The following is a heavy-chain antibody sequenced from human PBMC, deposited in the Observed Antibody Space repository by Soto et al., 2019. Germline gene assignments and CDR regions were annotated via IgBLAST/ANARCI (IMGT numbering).Heavy chain of an antibody. Sequence: EAQLVQSGPEVKKPGDSLKISCEDSGHSFSTYWIAWVRQMPGKGLEWMGIIYPGDSRTTYSPSFQGQVIISADKSISTDYLQWTSLKASDTAMYYCTRDLDYGGDSDSVDIWGQGTMVIVSS. CDR3: TRDLDYGGDSDSVDI. D-gene: IGHD4-17*01. CDR2: IYPGDSRT. J-gene: IGHJ3*02. V-gene: IGHV5-51*03. CDR1: GHSFSTYW.